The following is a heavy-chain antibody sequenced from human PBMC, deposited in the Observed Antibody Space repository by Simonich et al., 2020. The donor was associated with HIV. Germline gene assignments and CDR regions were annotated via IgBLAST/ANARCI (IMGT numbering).Heavy chain of an antibody. CDR3: AHSPGGGSGSYYNYFDY. J-gene: IGHJ4*02. V-gene: IGHV2-5*02. Sequence: QITLKESGPTLVKPTQTLTLTCTFSGFSLSTSGVGVGWIRQPPGKALEWLALIYWDDDKRYSPSLKSRLTITKDTSKNQVVLNMTNMDPVDTATYYCAHSPGGGSGSYYNYFDYWGQGTLVTVSS. D-gene: IGHD3-10*01. CDR1: GFSLSTSGVG. CDR2: IYWDDDK.